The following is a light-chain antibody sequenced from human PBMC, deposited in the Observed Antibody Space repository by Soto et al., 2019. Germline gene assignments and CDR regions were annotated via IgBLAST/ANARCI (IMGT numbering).Light chain of an antibody. V-gene: IGLV1-44*01. CDR1: SSNIGSHT. J-gene: IGLJ1*01. CDR2: SNN. CDR3: AAWDDSLNGRHV. Sequence: QSVLTQPPSASGTPGQRITISCSGSSSNIGSHTVNWHQQVPGTAPKLLIYSNNERPSGVPDRFSGSKSGTSASLAISGLQSGDEADYYCAAWDDSLNGRHVFGTGTKVTVL.